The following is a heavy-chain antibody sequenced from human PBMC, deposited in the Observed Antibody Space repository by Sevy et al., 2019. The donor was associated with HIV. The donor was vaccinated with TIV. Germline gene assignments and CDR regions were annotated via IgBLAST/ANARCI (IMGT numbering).Heavy chain of an antibody. CDR2: ITNSGDIT. CDR3: AKGDVQNTRAGVDP. J-gene: IGHJ5*02. D-gene: IGHD2-21*01. Sequence: GSLRLSCAASGFIFSNYVMSWVRQLPGKRLEWVSSITNSGDITFYGDSVKGRFTVSRDNSKNTMYLHMNSLGAEDTAIYYCAKGDVQNTRAGVDPWGQGTLVTVSS. V-gene: IGHV3-23*01. CDR1: GFIFSNYV.